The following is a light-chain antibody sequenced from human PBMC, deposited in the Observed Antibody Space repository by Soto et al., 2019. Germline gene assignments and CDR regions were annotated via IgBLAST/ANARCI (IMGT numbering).Light chain of an antibody. V-gene: IGKV1-39*01. CDR2: AAS. CDR3: QESDAFPYT. Sequence: DIQMTQSPSSLSASIGDRVTITCRAGQSISNYLNWYQQKPGKAPNLLIYAASRLEGVPSRFSGSGSGTDFTLTISSLQPEDFATYYCQESDAFPYTFGGGTKVDIK. J-gene: IGKJ4*01. CDR1: QSISNY.